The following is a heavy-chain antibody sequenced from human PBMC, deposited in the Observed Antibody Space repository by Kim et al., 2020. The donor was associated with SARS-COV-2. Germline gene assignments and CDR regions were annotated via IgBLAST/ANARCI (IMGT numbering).Heavy chain of an antibody. V-gene: IGHV1-69*13. CDR2: IIPIFGTA. CDR3: SSGMTTVTKDGMDV. J-gene: IGHJ6*02. CDR1: GGTFSSYA. D-gene: IGHD4-17*01. Sequence: SVKVSCKASGGTFSSYAISWVRQAPGQGLEWMGGIIPIFGTANYAQKFQGRVTITADESTSTAYMELSSLRSEDTAVYYCSSGMTTVTKDGMDVWGQGTTVTVSS.